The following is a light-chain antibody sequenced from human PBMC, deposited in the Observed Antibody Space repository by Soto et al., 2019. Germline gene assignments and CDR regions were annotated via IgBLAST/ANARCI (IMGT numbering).Light chain of an antibody. V-gene: IGKV1-6*01. Sequence: AIQLTQSPSSLSASVGDRVTITCRASQDIRNDLGWYQQKPGKAPKLLIYAAASLQSGVPSRFSGSGSCTDFTLTISSLQPEDFATYYCLQDFNYPWTFGQGTKVEIK. CDR1: QDIRND. CDR3: LQDFNYPWT. J-gene: IGKJ1*01. CDR2: AAA.